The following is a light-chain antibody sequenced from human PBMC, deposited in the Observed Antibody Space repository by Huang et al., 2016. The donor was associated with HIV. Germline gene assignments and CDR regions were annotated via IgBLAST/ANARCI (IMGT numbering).Light chain of an antibody. Sequence: EIVLTQSPGTLSLSPGERATLPCRASHTISSSYLAWYQQKPGPAPRLLIYSTSSRATDIPDRFSGSGSGTDFPLTISRLEPEDFAVYYCQQYGSSIFTFGPGTKVDV. CDR2: STS. CDR3: QQYGSSIFT. V-gene: IGKV3-20*01. CDR1: HTISSSY. J-gene: IGKJ3*01.